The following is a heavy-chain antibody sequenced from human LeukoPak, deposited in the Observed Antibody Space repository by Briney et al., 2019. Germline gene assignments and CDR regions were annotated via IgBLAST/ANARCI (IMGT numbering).Heavy chain of an antibody. CDR1: GVSISSGSYH. CDR2: MFYSGRT. J-gene: IGHJ4*02. V-gene: IGHV4-39*01. CDR3: ARHPTRRDVYDHLDY. D-gene: IGHD5/OR15-5a*01. Sequence: PSETLSLTCTVSGVSISSGSYHWAWMRQPRGKRPEWIGSMFYSGRTYSNPSLKSRVTISVDTSKNQFSLKVTSVTAADTAVYYCARHPTRRDVYDHLDYWGQGTLVTVSS.